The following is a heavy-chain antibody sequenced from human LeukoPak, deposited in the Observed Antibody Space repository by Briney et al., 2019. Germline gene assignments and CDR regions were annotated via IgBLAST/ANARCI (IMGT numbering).Heavy chain of an antibody. V-gene: IGHV3-53*01. CDR2: IYSGGTT. Sequence: GGSLRLSCAASGFTVSSNYMSWVRQAPGKGLEWVSVIYSGGTTYYADSVKGRFTIYRDNYNNTLYLQMNSLRADDTAVYYCARGPVTKFEIWGQGTILTVS. CDR3: ARGPVTKFEI. D-gene: IGHD4-17*01. J-gene: IGHJ3*02. CDR1: GFTVSSNY.